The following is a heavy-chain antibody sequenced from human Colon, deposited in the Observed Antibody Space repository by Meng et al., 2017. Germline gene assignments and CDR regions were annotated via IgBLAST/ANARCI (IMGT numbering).Heavy chain of an antibody. J-gene: IGHJ4*02. CDR1: GFTFSTYS. Sequence: EVQLVESGGGLVKPGGSLRLSCAASGFTFSTYSMNWVRQAPGKGLEWVSSISSSSNYIYYADSVKGRFIISRDNAKNSLYLQMNSLRAEDTAVYYCARVLHDSYGFYYVGAVYWNWGQGTLVTVSS. CDR2: ISSSSNYI. D-gene: IGHD3-22*01. CDR3: ARVLHDSYGFYYVGAVYWN. V-gene: IGHV3-21*01.